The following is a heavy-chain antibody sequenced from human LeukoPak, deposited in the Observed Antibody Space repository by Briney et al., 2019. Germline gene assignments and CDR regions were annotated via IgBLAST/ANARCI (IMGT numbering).Heavy chain of an antibody. J-gene: IGHJ4*02. V-gene: IGHV3-7*03. D-gene: IGHD1-1*01. CDR1: AFIFSGHW. CDR3: AKGSLSLATAPFNF. CDR2: IKEDGSER. Sequence: PGGSLRLSCEGSAFIFSGHWMNWVRQTPGKGLEWVASIKEDGSERQYADSVKGRFTISRDNAKNSLYLEMTNLRTEDTAFYYCAKGSLSLATAPFNFWGQGTPVTVSS.